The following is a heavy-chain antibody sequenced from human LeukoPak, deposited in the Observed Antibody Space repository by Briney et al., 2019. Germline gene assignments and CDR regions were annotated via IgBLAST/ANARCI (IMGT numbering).Heavy chain of an antibody. CDR3: AKRIGYSSGWYEEGPNWFDP. Sequence: GGSLRLSCEASGFTFITYAMSWVRQAPGKGLQWVSGISGTDSGTYYTDSVKGRFTISRDNSKNTVYLQIDSLRAEDTAVYYCAKRIGYSSGWYEEGPNWFDPWGQGTLVTVSS. D-gene: IGHD6-19*01. CDR1: GFTFITYA. J-gene: IGHJ5*02. V-gene: IGHV3-23*01. CDR2: ISGTDSGT.